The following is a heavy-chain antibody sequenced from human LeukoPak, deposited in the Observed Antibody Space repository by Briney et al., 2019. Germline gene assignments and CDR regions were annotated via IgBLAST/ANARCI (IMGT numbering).Heavy chain of an antibody. Sequence: PSETLSLTCTVSGGSISSYCWSWIRQPAGKGLEWIGRIYTSGSTNYNPSLKSRVTMSVDTSKNQFSLKLSSVTAADTAVYYCARVRAIAAAGNYVDAFDIWGQGTMVTVSS. CDR1: GGSISSYC. CDR2: IYTSGST. V-gene: IGHV4-4*07. CDR3: ARVRAIAAAGNYVDAFDI. D-gene: IGHD6-13*01. J-gene: IGHJ3*02.